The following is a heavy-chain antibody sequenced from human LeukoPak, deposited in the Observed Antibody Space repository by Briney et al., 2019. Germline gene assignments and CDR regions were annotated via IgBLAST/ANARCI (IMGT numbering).Heavy chain of an antibody. D-gene: IGHD4-11*01. J-gene: IGHJ4*02. Sequence: GGSLRLSCAASGFTFSSYAMSWVRQAPGKGLEWVANIKQDGSEKYYVDSVKGRFTISRDNAKNSLHLQMNSLRAEDTAVYYCARPPVTRKDYWGQGTLVTVSS. CDR3: ARPPVTRKDY. CDR1: GFTFSSYA. V-gene: IGHV3-7*01. CDR2: IKQDGSEK.